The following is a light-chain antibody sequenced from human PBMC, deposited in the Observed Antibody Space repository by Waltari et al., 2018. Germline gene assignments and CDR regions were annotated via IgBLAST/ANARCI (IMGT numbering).Light chain of an antibody. CDR2: GAS. CDR3: QQYGGSPWT. CDR1: QPVSSND. Sequence: EMVLTQSPGTLSLSQGERATISCRASQPVSSNDLAWSQQKSGQSPKLLIFGASTRATGIPDRFSGSGSGTDFTLTISRLEPEDFAVYYCQQYGGSPWTFGQGSKVEIK. V-gene: IGKV3-20*01. J-gene: IGKJ1*01.